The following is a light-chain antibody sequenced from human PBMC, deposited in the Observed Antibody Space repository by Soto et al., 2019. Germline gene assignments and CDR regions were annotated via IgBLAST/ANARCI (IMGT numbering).Light chain of an antibody. CDR3: QQYNNWPLYT. Sequence: EMVMTQSPATLSVSPGERATLSCRASQSVRGNLAWYQQKPGQAPRLLVYGASTRATGIPARFSGSGSWTEFTLTITSLQSEYCSVYYCQQYNNWPLYTFGQGTKLEIK. V-gene: IGKV3-15*01. CDR2: GAS. CDR1: QSVRGN. J-gene: IGKJ2*01.